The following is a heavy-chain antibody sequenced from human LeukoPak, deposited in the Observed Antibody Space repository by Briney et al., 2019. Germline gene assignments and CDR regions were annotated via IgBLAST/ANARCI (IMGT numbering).Heavy chain of an antibody. CDR1: GGSISSGGYY. J-gene: IGHJ4*02. CDR2: IYYCGST. V-gene: IGHV4-31*03. CDR3: ARGGGRVFFFDY. Sequence: PSETLSLTCTVSGGSISSGGYYWSWIRQHPGKGLEWIGYIYYCGSTYYNPSLKSRVTISVDTSKNQFSLKLSSVTAADTAVYYCARGGGRVFFFDYWGQGTLVTVSS. D-gene: IGHD3-16*01.